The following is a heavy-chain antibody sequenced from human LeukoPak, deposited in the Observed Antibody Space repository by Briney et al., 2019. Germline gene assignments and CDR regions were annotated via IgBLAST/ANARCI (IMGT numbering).Heavy chain of an antibody. V-gene: IGHV3-23*01. CDR2: VGTSGGT. Sequence: PGGSLRLSCAASGFSFSNFAMSWFRQAPGKGLEWVSTVGTSGGTYYADSVKGRFTISRDNSRNTVYLQMSILRAVDTAVYYCAKGGGTQPSDYWGQGTLVTVSS. CDR3: AKGGGTQPSDY. J-gene: IGHJ4*02. D-gene: IGHD5-18*01. CDR1: GFSFSNFA.